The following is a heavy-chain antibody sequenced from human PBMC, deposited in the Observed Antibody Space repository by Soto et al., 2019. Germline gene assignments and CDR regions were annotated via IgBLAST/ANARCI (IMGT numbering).Heavy chain of an antibody. J-gene: IGHJ5*02. CDR1: GYTFTSYG. Sequence: GASVKVSCKASGYTFTSYGISWVRQAPGQGLEWMGWISAYNGNTNYAQKLQGRVTMTTDTSTSTAYMELRSLRSDDTAVYYCARDPLLYDILTAYTNWFDPWGQGTLVTVSS. CDR3: ARDPLLYDILTAYTNWFDP. CDR2: ISAYNGNT. D-gene: IGHD3-9*01. V-gene: IGHV1-18*01.